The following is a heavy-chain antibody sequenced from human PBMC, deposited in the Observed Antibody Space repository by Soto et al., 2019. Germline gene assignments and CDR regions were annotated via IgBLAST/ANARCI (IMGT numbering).Heavy chain of an antibody. Sequence: QVQLVQSGAEVKKPGASVKVSCTASGYTFTSYYMHWVRQAPGQGLEWMGIINPSGGSTSYAQKCQGRGTMTRDTSTSTVYMELSSLRSEDTAVYYCARDQVMATIRKALAGYYFDYWGQGTLVTVSS. CDR1: GYTFTSYY. J-gene: IGHJ4*02. D-gene: IGHD5-12*01. CDR2: INPSGGST. V-gene: IGHV1-46*01. CDR3: ARDQVMATIRKALAGYYFDY.